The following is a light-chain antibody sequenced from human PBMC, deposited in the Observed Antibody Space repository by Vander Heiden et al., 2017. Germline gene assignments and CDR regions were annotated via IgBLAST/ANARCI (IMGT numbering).Light chain of an antibody. CDR1: SSDVGAYNY. CDR2: DVS. J-gene: IGLJ2*01. V-gene: IGLV2-14*03. Sequence: QSALTQPASVSGSPGQSITISCTGTSSDVGAYNYVSWYQQHPGKAPKIMIYDVSNRPSGVSIRFSGSKSGNTASLTISGLQAEDEADYYGSSYTSSSTLEGLGGGTNL. CDR3: SSYTSSSTLEG.